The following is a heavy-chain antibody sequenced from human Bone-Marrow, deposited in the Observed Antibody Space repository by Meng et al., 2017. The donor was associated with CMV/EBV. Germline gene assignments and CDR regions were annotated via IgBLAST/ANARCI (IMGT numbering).Heavy chain of an antibody. D-gene: IGHD6-19*01. CDR1: GGSMSSSNW. V-gene: IGHV4-4*02. CDR3: ARGGVAGRESLYYY. J-gene: IGHJ4*02. Sequence: VSGGSMSSSNWWIWVRQPPGKGLEWIGEIYHSGSTNYNPSLKGRVTISVDKSKNQFSLKLGSVTAADTAVYYCARGGVAGRESLYYYWGQGTLVTVSS. CDR2: IYHSGST.